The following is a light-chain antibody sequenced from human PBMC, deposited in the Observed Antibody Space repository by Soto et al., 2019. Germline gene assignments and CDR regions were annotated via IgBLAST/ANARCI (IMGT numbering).Light chain of an antibody. V-gene: IGKV3-20*01. J-gene: IGKJ5*01. CDR2: DAS. CDR1: QSVSSSTY. CDR3: QQYGSSPIT. Sequence: EIVLTQSPGTLCLSPGERATLTCRASQSVSSSTYLAWYQQKPGQAPRLLIYDASSRATGIPDRFSGSGSGKDFTLTIGRLEPEDFAVYYCQQYGSSPITFGQGTRLEIK.